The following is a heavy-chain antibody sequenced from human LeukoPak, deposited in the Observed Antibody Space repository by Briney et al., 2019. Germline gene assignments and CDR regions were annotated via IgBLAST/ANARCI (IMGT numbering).Heavy chain of an antibody. D-gene: IGHD2-2*01. CDR2: INHSGST. V-gene: IGHV4-34*01. CDR1: GGSFSGYY. J-gene: IGHJ4*02. Sequence: SETLSLTCAVYGGSFSGYYWSWIRQPPGKGLEWIGQINHSGSTNYNPSLKSRVTISVDTTKNHFSLKLSSVPASDTAVVYCARGWDIVVVPAAIGDPFNYWGQGTLVTVSS. CDR3: ARGWDIVVVPAAIGDPFNY.